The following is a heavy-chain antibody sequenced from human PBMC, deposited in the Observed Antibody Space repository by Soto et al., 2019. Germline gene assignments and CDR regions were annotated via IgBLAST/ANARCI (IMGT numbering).Heavy chain of an antibody. CDR3: ARICRAGRTARFYGMDV. V-gene: IGHV3-30-3*01. CDR2: ISYDGSNK. CDR1: GFTFSSYA. J-gene: IGHJ6*02. D-gene: IGHD2-15*01. Sequence: QVQLVESGGGVVQPGRSLRLSCAASGFTFSSYAMHWVRQAPGKGLEWVAVISYDGSNKYYADSVKGRFTISRDNSKNTLYLQMNSLRAEDTAVYYCARICRAGRTARFYGMDVWGQGTTVTVSS.